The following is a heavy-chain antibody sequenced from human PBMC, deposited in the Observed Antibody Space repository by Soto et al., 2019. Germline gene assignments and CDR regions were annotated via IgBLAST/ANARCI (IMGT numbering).Heavy chain of an antibody. CDR1: GFTFRNYA. Sequence: PGGFLRLSCAASGFTFRNYAMSWVRQAPGKGLEWVSTISVSDAGTSYADSVKGRFTISRDNSKNTLYLQMNSLRAEDTAVYYCAKDAPGSGWLSDYWGQGARVTVSS. CDR3: AKDAPGSGWLSDY. J-gene: IGHJ4*02. V-gene: IGHV3-23*01. CDR2: ISVSDAGT. D-gene: IGHD3-22*01.